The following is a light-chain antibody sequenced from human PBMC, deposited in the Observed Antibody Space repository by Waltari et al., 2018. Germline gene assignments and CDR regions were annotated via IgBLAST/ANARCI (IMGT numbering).Light chain of an antibody. J-gene: IGLJ3*02. CDR3: QSYDGSLSGSRV. V-gene: IGLV1-40*01. CDR1: SSNIGAGFD. Sequence: QSVLTQPPSVSGAPGQRVTISCTGSSSNIGAGFDVHWYQQLPRTSPKLRIYGNPNRPSGGPDRFSGSKSGTSASLAITGLQAEDEADYYCQSYDGSLSGSRVFGGGTKVTVL. CDR2: GNP.